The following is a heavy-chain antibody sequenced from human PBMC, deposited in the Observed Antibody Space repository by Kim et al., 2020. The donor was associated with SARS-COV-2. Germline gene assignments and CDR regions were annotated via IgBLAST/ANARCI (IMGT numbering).Heavy chain of an antibody. Sequence: GGSLRLSCAASGFTFSDYYMSWIRQAPGKGLEWVSYISSSGSTIYYADSVKGRFTISRDNAKNSLYLQMNSLRAEDTAVYYCARDSRGTFDWLPIDCWGQGTLVTVSS. J-gene: IGHJ4*02. CDR2: ISSSGSTI. CDR3: ARDSRGTFDWLPIDC. CDR1: GFTFSDYY. D-gene: IGHD3-9*01. V-gene: IGHV3-11*01.